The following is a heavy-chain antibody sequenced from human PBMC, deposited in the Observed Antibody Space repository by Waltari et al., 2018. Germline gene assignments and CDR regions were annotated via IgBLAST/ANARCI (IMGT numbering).Heavy chain of an antibody. CDR2: ISYSGST. J-gene: IGHJ5*02. CDR1: GGSLIRDSYS. D-gene: IGHD3-9*01. CDR3: ARLSYHIVTGYGWFDP. V-gene: IGHV4-39*01. Sequence: QLQLQESGPGLVKPSETLSLTCTVSGGSLIRDSYSWGWIRQPPGKGLEWIGIISYSGSTYYNPSLKSRVTISVDTSKNQFSLKLSSVTAAETAVYYCARLSYHIVTGYGWFDPWGLGTLVTVSS.